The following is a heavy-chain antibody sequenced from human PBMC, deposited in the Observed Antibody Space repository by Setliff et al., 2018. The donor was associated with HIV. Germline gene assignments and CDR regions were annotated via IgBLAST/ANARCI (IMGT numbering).Heavy chain of an antibody. CDR3: ARPLGVGPARGYYGMDV. CDR1: GFTFSRYW. V-gene: IGHV3-74*01. Sequence: QPGGSLRLSCAASGFTFSRYWMHWIRQAPGKGLVWVSRVDSDGSGTSYADSVKGRFTISRDNSKNTLYLQMNSLRAEDTAVYYCARPLGVGPARGYYGMDVWGQGTTVTVSS. D-gene: IGHD1-26*01. J-gene: IGHJ6*02. CDR2: VDSDGSGT.